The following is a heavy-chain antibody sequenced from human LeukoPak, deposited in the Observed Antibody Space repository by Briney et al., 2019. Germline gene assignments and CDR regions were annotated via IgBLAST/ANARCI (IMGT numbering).Heavy chain of an antibody. J-gene: IGHJ4*02. Sequence: GGSLRLSCAASGFTFSDYYMSWIRQAPGKGLEWVSYISSSSSYTNYADSVKGRFTISRGNAKNSLYLQMNSLRAEDTAVYYCARAKGLLWFGIYYFDYWGQGTLVTVSS. CDR2: ISSSSSYT. CDR3: ARAKGLLWFGIYYFDY. CDR1: GFTFSDYY. D-gene: IGHD3-10*01. V-gene: IGHV3-11*06.